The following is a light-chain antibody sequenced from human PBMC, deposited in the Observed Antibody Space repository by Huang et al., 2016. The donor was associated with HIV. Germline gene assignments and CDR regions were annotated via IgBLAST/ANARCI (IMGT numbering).Light chain of an antibody. V-gene: IGKV3-20*01. CDR1: QKITNNS. J-gene: IGKJ4*01. Sequence: DIVLTQSPGTLSLSPGARPALSCRSSQKITNNSLAWYQQRPGKAPRLLIYGASNRAMGIPDRFSGSGSGTDFTLIINRLEAQDSAVYYCQQYLSSPLTFGGGTNVEIK. CDR2: GAS. CDR3: QQYLSSPLT.